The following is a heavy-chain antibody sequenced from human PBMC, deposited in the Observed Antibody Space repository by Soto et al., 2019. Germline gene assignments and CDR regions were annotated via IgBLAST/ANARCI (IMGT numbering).Heavy chain of an antibody. J-gene: IGHJ4*02. V-gene: IGHV3-11*05. Sequence: QVQLVESGGGLVKPGGSQRLSCVASGFTFSDYYMSWIRQAPGKGLEWVSYISSSSSYTNYADSVKGRFTISRDNAKNSLYLQMNSLRAEDTAVYYCARDHHRYSGYDYVDYWGQGTLVTVSS. CDR3: ARDHHRYSGYDYVDY. CDR1: GFTFSDYY. D-gene: IGHD5-12*01. CDR2: ISSSSSYT.